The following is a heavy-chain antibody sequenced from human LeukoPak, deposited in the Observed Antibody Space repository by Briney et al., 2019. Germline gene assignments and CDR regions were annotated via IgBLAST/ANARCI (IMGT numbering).Heavy chain of an antibody. Sequence: GESLKISCKASGYTFTNYWIGWVRHMPVKGLEWMGIIYPGDSDTRYSPSFRGQVIISADKSIRTAYLQWTSLKASDTAMYYCARHTGEGSHFQHWGQGSLVTVSS. D-gene: IGHD3-16*01. CDR2: IYPGDSDT. J-gene: IGHJ1*01. V-gene: IGHV5-51*01. CDR1: GYTFTNYW. CDR3: ARHTGEGSHFQH.